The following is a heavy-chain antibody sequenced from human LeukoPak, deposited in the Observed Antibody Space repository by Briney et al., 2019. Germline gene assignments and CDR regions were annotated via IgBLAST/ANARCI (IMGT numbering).Heavy chain of an antibody. V-gene: IGHV3-48*04. Sequence: GGSLRLSCAASGFTFSSYGMHWVRQAPGKGLEWVSYISSSSSTIYYADSVKGRFTISRDNAKNSLYLQMNSLRAEDTAVYYCARETNDYGDYVSHHFDYWGQGTLVTVSS. D-gene: IGHD4-17*01. J-gene: IGHJ4*02. CDR2: ISSSSSTI. CDR3: ARETNDYGDYVSHHFDY. CDR1: GFTFSSYG.